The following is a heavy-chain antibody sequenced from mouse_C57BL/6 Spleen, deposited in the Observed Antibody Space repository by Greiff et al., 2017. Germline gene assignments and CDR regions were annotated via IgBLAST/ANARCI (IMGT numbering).Heavy chain of an antibody. CDR1: GYTFTSYW. Sequence: QVQLKQPGAELVKPGASVKMSCKASGYTFTSYWITWVKQRPGQGLEWIGDIYPGSGSTNYNEKFKSKATLTVDTSSSTAYMQLSSLTSEDSAVYYCARYKEDNYGSSDFDDWGKGTTLTVSS. D-gene: IGHD1-1*01. J-gene: IGHJ2*01. CDR3: ARYKEDNYGSSDFDD. CDR2: IYPGSGST. V-gene: IGHV1-55*01.